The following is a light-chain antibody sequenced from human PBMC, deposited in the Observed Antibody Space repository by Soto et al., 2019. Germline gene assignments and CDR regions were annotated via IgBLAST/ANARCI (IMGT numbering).Light chain of an antibody. Sequence: EIVLTQSPGTLSLSPGERATLSCRASQSVSNNFLAWYQHRPGQAPRLLIYGPSTRATGIPDRFSGSGSGTDFTLTISRLEPEDFAVYYCQQYDSSPSWKFGQGTKV. CDR3: QQYDSSPSWK. J-gene: IGKJ1*01. CDR1: QSVSNNF. V-gene: IGKV3-20*01. CDR2: GPS.